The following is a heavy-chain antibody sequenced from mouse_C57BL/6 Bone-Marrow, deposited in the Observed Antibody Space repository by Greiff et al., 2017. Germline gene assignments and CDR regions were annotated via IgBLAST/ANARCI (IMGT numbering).Heavy chain of an antibody. Sequence: VQLQQSGAELVRPGASVKLSCTASGFNIKDDYMHWVKQRPEQGLEWIGWIDPENGDTEYASKLQGKATITADTSSNTAYLQLSSLTSEDTAVYYCTHLFYYDYEFYAMDYWGQGTSVTVSS. CDR1: GFNIKDDY. CDR2: IDPENGDT. V-gene: IGHV14-4*01. J-gene: IGHJ4*01. CDR3: THLFYYDYEFYAMDY. D-gene: IGHD2-4*01.